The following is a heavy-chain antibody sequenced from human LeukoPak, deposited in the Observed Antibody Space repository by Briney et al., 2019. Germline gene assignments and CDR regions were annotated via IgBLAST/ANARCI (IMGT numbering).Heavy chain of an antibody. J-gene: IGHJ5*01. CDR3: ARDLWNFYDDSGYYRDFDS. Sequence: GASVKVSCKATSRISWVRQAPGQGLERMGWIGSYGGDTYYAQKLQGRVTVTSNTYTSTVYMKPRSLRSDDTAVHYCARDLWNFYDDSGYYRDFDSWGQGNLVTVSS. D-gene: IGHD3-22*01. CDR1: TSR. CDR2: IGSYGGDT. V-gene: IGHV1-18*01.